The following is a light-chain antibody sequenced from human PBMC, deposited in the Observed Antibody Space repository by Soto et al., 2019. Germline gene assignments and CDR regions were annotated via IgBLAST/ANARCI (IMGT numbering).Light chain of an antibody. CDR1: QSLNNN. CDR2: FVS. V-gene: IGKV3-15*01. Sequence: EIVMTQSPATLSVSPGEKATLSCRASQSLNNNLAWYQQKPGQGPRLLIYFVSTRATGIPARFSGSGSGTEFSLTISSLQSEDFAIYYCQQYSAWPLTFGGGTKVETK. CDR3: QQYSAWPLT. J-gene: IGKJ4*01.